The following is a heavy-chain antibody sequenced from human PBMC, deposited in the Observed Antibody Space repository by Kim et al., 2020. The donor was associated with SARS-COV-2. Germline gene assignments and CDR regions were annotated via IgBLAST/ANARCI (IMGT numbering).Heavy chain of an antibody. CDR1: GGTFSSYA. D-gene: IGHD6-13*01. V-gene: IGHV1-69*13. CDR3: AKAGGSSSWHAPYWYFDL. Sequence: SVKVSCKASGGTFSSYAISWVRQAPGQGLEWMGGIIPIFGTANYAQKFQGRVTITADESTSTAYMELSSLRSEDTAVYYCAKAGGSSSWHAPYWYFDLWGRGTLVTVSS. CDR2: IIPIFGTA. J-gene: IGHJ2*01.